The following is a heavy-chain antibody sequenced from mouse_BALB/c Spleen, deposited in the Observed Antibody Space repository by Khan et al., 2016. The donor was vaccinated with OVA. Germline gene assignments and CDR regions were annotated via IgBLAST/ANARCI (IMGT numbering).Heavy chain of an antibody. CDR1: GFSLTSYG. CDR2: IWGDGST. CDR3: AEFTPDYYSVDY. V-gene: IGHV2-3*01. D-gene: IGHD1-1*01. J-gene: IGHJ4*01. Sequence: QVQLKQSGPGLVAPSQSLSITCTVSGFSLTSYGVNWVRQPPGKGLEWLGVIWGDGSTNYHSTLKSRLIISKDNSKSQVFLELNSLQTDDTATYNCAEFTPDYYSVDYWGQGTSVTVSS.